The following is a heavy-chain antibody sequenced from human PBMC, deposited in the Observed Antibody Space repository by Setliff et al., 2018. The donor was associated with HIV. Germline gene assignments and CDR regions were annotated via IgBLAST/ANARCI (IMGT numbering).Heavy chain of an antibody. CDR2: INGDGSII. V-gene: IGHV3-74*01. Sequence: GGSLRLSCAAPGFKFSTFWLHWVRQPPGKGLVWVSRINGDGSIIEYADSVKGRFTISRDNAKNTLSLQMNRLRVEDTAVYYCVRVRSFDWLYENWGQGTLVTVSS. D-gene: IGHD3-9*01. CDR1: GFKFSTFW. CDR3: VRVRSFDWLYEN. J-gene: IGHJ4*02.